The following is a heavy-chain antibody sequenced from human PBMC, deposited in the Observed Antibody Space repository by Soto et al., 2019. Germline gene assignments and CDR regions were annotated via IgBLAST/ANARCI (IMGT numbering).Heavy chain of an antibody. CDR3: ARDLASLDPYYFDY. D-gene: IGHD1-1*01. CDR1: GFTFSDYF. V-gene: IGHV3-11*06. J-gene: IGHJ4*02. CDR2: IRTGRTYT. Sequence: GGSLRLSCAASGFTFSDYFMSWIRQAPGKGLEWVAYIRTGRTYTNYADSVKGRFTISRDNSKNTLYLQMNSLRAEDTAVYYCARDLASLDPYYFDYWGQGTLVTVSS.